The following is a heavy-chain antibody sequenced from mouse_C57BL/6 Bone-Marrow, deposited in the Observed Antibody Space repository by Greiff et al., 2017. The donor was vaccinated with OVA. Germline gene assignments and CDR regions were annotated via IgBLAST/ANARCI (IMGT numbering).Heavy chain of an antibody. V-gene: IGHV14-2*01. J-gene: IGHJ1*03. Sequence: VQLKQSGAELVKPGASVKLSCTASGFNIKDYYMPWVKQRTEQGLEWIGRIDPEDGETKYAPKVQGKATITADTSSNTAYLQLSSLTSEDTAVYYCASQLGLYWYFDVWGTGTTVTVSS. D-gene: IGHD4-1*02. CDR2: IDPEDGET. CDR1: GFNIKDYY. CDR3: ASQLGLYWYFDV.